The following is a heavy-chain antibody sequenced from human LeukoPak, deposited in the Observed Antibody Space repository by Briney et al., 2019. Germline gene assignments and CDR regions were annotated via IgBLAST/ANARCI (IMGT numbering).Heavy chain of an antibody. D-gene: IGHD2-15*01. CDR2: ISSNGGST. CDR3: ATAGGGAGYCSGGSCYYFDY. CDR1: GFTFSSYA. Sequence: PGGSLRLSCSASGFTFSSYAMHWVRQAPGKGLEYVSAISSNGGSTYYANSVKGRFTISRDNSKNTLYLQMGSLRAEDMAVYYCATAGGGAGYCSGGSCYYFDYWGQGTLVTVSS. J-gene: IGHJ4*02. V-gene: IGHV3-64*01.